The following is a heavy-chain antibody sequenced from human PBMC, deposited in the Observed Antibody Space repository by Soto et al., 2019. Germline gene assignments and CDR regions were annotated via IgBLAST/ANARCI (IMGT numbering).Heavy chain of an antibody. V-gene: IGHV4-30-4*01. CDR3: ARGGAITDFYFDS. J-gene: IGHJ4*02. CDR2: IYYSGRT. CDR1: SGSISNDYYY. D-gene: IGHD3-16*01. Sequence: SETLSLTCTVSSGSISNDYYYWSWIRQPPGRGLEWVGYIYYSGRTYYNPSLKSRLFISLDISKDQFSLRLSSVTAADTAVYYCARGGAITDFYFDSWGQGTLVTVSS.